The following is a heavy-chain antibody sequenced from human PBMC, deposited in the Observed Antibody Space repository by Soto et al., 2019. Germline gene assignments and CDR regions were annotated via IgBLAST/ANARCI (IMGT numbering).Heavy chain of an antibody. CDR3: ARGRYDILTGYYDYYYYYGMDV. V-gene: IGHV4-30-2*01. Sequence: QLQLQESGSGLVKPSQTLSLTCAVSGGSISSGGYSWSWIRQPPGKGLEWIGYIYHSGSTYYNPSLKSRVTISVDRSKNQFSLKLSSVTAADTAVYYCARGRYDILTGYYDYYYYYGMDVWGQGTTVTVSS. CDR1: GGSISSGGYS. J-gene: IGHJ6*02. CDR2: IYHSGST. D-gene: IGHD3-9*01.